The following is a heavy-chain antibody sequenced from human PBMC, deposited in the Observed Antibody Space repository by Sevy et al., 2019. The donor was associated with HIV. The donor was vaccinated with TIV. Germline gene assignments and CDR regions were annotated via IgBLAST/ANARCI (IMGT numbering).Heavy chain of an antibody. V-gene: IGHV3-48*02. J-gene: IGHJ6*02. CDR1: GFTFSSYS. CDR3: ARDPSSTVYYGMDV. Sequence: GGSLRLSCAASGFTFSSYSMNWVRQAPGKGLEWVSYISSSSSTIYYADSVKRRFTISRDNAKNSLYLQMNSLRDEDTAVYYCARDPSSTVYYGMDVWGQGTTVTVSS. D-gene: IGHD4-17*01. CDR2: ISSSSSTI.